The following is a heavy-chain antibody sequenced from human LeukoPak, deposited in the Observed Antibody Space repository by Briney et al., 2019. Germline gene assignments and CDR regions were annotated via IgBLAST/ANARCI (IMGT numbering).Heavy chain of an antibody. Sequence: GGSLRLSCAASGFTFDDYAMHWVRQAPGKGLEWVSGISWNSGSIGYADSVKGRFTISRDNSKNTLYLQMNSLRAEDTAVYYCAKDRIVVVPAAPLDAFDIWGQGTMVTVSS. V-gene: IGHV3-9*01. CDR2: ISWNSGSI. J-gene: IGHJ3*02. D-gene: IGHD2-2*01. CDR3: AKDRIVVVPAAPLDAFDI. CDR1: GFTFDDYA.